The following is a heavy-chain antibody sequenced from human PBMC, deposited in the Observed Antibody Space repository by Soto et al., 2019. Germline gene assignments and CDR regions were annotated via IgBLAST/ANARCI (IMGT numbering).Heavy chain of an antibody. CDR2: ISSTSTTI. D-gene: IGHD2-2*01. CDR1: GFTFSSYA. CDR3: ATFVGYCTSITCRPDY. V-gene: IGHV3-48*02. Sequence: GGSLRLSCAASGFTFSSYAMSWVRQAPGKGLEWVSYISSTSTTIYYADSVKGRFTVSRDNGKNSLYLQMHSLRDEDTALYYCATFVGYCTSITCRPDYWGHGTLVTVS. J-gene: IGHJ4*01.